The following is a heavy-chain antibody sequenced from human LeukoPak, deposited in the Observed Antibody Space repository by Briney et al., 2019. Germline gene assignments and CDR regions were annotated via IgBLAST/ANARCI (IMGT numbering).Heavy chain of an antibody. V-gene: IGHV3-21*01. CDR3: ARYGPCGSGSYVDY. D-gene: IGHD3-10*01. CDR1: GFTFSSYS. J-gene: IGHJ4*02. CDR2: ISSSSSYI. Sequence: GGSLRLSCAASGFTFSSYSMNWVRQAPGKGLEWVSSISSSSSYIYYADSVKGRFTISRDNAKNSLYLQMNSLRAEDTAVYYCARYGPCGSGSYVDYWGQGTLVTVSS.